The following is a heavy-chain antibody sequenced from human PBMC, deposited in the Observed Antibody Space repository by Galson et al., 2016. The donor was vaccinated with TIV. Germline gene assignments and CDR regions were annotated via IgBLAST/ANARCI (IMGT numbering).Heavy chain of an antibody. V-gene: IGHV3-48*01. Sequence: SLRLSCAASGFTFSSYIINWVRQAPGKGLEWVSYISSSGSTIYYADSVKGRFTIARDNAKDSLYLQMNSLRADDTAVYYCARLGQFDYWGQGTLVTVSS. CDR3: ARLGQFDY. J-gene: IGHJ4*02. CDR2: ISSSGSTI. CDR1: GFTFSSYI.